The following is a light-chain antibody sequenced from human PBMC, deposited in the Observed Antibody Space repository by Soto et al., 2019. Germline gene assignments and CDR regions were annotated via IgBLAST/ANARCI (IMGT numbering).Light chain of an antibody. Sequence: DIQMTQSPSSLSASVGDRVTIACRASQSINIYLNWYQQKVGRAHKALIFPAYILQSGGPSRFSGSGVGTHFTLTIRGLQPEDFATYDYQLSYYILPLILGGGTKVEIK. CDR3: QLSYYILPLI. CDR1: QSINIY. CDR2: PAY. V-gene: IGKV1-39*01. J-gene: IGKJ4*01.